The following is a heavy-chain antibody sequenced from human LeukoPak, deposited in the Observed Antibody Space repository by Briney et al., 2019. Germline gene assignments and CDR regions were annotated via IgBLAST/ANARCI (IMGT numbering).Heavy chain of an antibody. CDR3: ARDRTRYYYDSSGYPDY. CDR2: ISSSGSTI. D-gene: IGHD3-22*01. J-gene: IGHJ4*02. V-gene: IGHV3-11*04. CDR1: GFTFSDYY. Sequence: PGGSLRLSCAASGFTFSDYYMSWIRQAPGKGLEWVSYISSSGSTIYYADSVKGRFTISRDNAKNSLYLQMNSLRAEDTAVYYCARDRTRYYYDSSGYPDYWGQGTLVTVSS.